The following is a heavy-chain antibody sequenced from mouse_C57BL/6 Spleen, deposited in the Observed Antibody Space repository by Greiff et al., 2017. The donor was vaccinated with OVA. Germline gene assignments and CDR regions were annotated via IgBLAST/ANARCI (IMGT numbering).Heavy chain of an antibody. Sequence: EVQLQQSGPELVKPGASVKMSCKASGYTFTDYNMHWVKQSHGKSLEWIGYINPNNGGTSYNQKFKGKATLTVNKSSSTAYMELRSLTSEDSAVYYCALYYDYEGAHWYFDVWGTGTTVTVSS. D-gene: IGHD2-4*01. V-gene: IGHV1-22*01. J-gene: IGHJ1*03. CDR3: ALYYDYEGAHWYFDV. CDR2: INPNNGGT. CDR1: GYTFTDYN.